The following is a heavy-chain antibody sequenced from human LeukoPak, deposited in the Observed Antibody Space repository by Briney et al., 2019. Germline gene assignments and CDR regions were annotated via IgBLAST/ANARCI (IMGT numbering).Heavy chain of an antibody. CDR3: ARANVPAARNWFDP. CDR1: GGTFSSYA. Sequence: ASVTVSCKASGGTFSSYAISWVRQAPGQGLEWMGGIIPIFGTANYAQKFQGRVTITADKSTSTAYMELSSLRSEDTAVYYCARANVPAARNWFDPGGQGTLVTVSS. D-gene: IGHD2-2*01. J-gene: IGHJ5*02. V-gene: IGHV1-69*06. CDR2: IIPIFGTA.